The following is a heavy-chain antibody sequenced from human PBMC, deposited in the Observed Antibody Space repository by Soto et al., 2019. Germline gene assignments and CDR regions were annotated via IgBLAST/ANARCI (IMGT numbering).Heavy chain of an antibody. CDR2: IIPILGIA. D-gene: IGHD3-10*01. J-gene: IGHJ6*03. CDR3: ARSSLLWFGELFGYYYMDV. Sequence: SVKVSCKASGGTFSSYTISWVRQAPGQGLEWMGRIIPILGIADYAQKFQGRVTITADKSTSTAYMELSSLRSEDTAVYYCARSSLLWFGELFGYYYMDVWGEGTTVTVSS. V-gene: IGHV1-69*02. CDR1: GGTFSSYT.